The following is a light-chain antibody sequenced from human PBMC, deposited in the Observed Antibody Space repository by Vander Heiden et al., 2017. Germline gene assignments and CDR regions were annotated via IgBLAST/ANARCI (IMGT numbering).Light chain of an antibody. J-gene: IGLJ2*01. CDR2: KDS. CDR1: VLARKY. Sequence: SNELTQPSSVSVSPGQTARITCSGDVLARKYARWFRQKPGQAPVLLIYKDSDRPSGIPERFSGSSSGTTVTLTISGAQVEDEADYYCYSAADNNLIFGGGTKLTVL. CDR3: YSAADNNLI. V-gene: IGLV3-27*01.